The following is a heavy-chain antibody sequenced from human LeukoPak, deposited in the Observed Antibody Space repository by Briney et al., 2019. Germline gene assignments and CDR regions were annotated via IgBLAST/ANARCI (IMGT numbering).Heavy chain of an antibody. CDR2: INHSGST. CDR1: GGSFSGYY. J-gene: IGHJ4*02. D-gene: IGHD6-13*01. V-gene: IGHV4-34*01. Sequence: PSETLSLTCAVYGGSFSGYYWSWIRQPPGKGLEWIGEINHSGSTNYNPSLKSRVTISVVTSKNQFSLKLSSVTAADTAVYYCARTEGAAAGPVDYWGQGTLVTVSS. CDR3: ARTEGAAAGPVDY.